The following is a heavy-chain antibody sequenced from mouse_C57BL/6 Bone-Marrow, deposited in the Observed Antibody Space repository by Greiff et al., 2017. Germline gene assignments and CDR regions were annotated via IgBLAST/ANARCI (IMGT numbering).Heavy chain of an antibody. V-gene: IGHV1-64*01. CDR3: ARGVYYDYEDAWFAY. D-gene: IGHD2-4*01. Sequence: QVQLQQPGAELVKPGASVKLSRKASGYTFTRFWMHWVKQRPGQGPEWIGMIHPNSGCTNHNEKFTSKGTLTVHKSSSTADMQLSGLTSEDAAVYYCARGVYYDYEDAWFAYWGQGTLVTVSA. CDR1: GYTFTRFW. CDR2: IHPNSGCT. J-gene: IGHJ3*01.